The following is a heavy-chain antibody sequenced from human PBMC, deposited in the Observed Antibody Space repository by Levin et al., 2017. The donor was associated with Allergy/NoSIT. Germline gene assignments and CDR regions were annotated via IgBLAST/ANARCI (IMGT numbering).Heavy chain of an antibody. V-gene: IGHV4-59*01. Sequence: SQTLSLTCTVSGGSISSYYWSWIRQPPGKGLEWIGYIYYSGSTNYNPSLKSRVTISVDTSKNQFSLKLSSVTAADTAVYYCARGPYGSGFWGQGTLVTVSS. CDR1: GGSISSYY. J-gene: IGHJ4*02. D-gene: IGHD3-10*01. CDR2: IYYSGST. CDR3: ARGPYGSGF.